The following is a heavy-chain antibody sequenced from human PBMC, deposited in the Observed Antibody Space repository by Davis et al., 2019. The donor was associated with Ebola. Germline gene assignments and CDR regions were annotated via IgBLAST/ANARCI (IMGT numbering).Heavy chain of an antibody. D-gene: IGHD1-26*01. J-gene: IGHJ3*02. Sequence: ASVKVSCKASGYTFKNYAISWVRQAPGQGLEWMGWISAYNGNTNYAQILQGRVTMTTDTSTCTAYMELRSLRSDDTAVYFCARTSIVGTTTTASDIWGQGTMVTVSS. CDR3: ARTSIVGTTTTASDI. V-gene: IGHV1-18*01. CDR2: ISAYNGNT. CDR1: GYTFKNYA.